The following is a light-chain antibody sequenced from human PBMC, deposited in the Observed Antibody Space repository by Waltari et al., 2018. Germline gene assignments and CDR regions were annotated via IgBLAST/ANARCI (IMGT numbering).Light chain of an antibody. J-gene: IGLJ3*02. Sequence: QSVVTQPPSASGTPGQRVTISCSGSPFNIGDNTVSWYQHVPGLAPRVVIFDNNRRPSGVPDRFSGSKSGASASLAINGLQSEDEADYYCASYDDSLNGWVFGGGTKLTV. V-gene: IGLV1-44*01. CDR3: ASYDDSLNGWV. CDR1: PFNIGDNT. CDR2: DNN.